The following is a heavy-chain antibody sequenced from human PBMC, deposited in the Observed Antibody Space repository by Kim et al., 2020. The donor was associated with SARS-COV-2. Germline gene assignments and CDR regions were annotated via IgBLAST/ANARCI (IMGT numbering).Heavy chain of an antibody. V-gene: IGHV4-39*01. D-gene: IGHD3-3*01. CDR2: IYYSGST. CDR3: ARLNDFWSGYWPNRHFLNGVNWFDP. Sequence: SETLSLTCTVSGGSISSSSYYWGWIRQPPGKGLEWIGSIYYSGSTYYNPSLKSRVTISVDTSKNQFSLKLSSVTAADTAVYYCARLNDFWSGYWPNRHFLNGVNWFDPWGQGTLVTVSS. CDR1: GGSISSSSYY. J-gene: IGHJ5*02.